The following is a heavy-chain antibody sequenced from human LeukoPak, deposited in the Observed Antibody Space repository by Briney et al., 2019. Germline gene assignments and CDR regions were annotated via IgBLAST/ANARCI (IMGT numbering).Heavy chain of an antibody. V-gene: IGHV1-69*13. CDR1: GGTFSSYA. CDR3: ARSAAIGRWFDP. Sequence: GASVKVSCKASGGTFSSYAISWVRQAPGQGLEWMGGFIPIFGTANYAQKFQGRVTITADESTSTAYMELSSLRSEDTAVYYCARSAAIGRWFDPWGQGTLVTVSS. CDR2: FIPIFGTA. D-gene: IGHD2-2*02. J-gene: IGHJ5*02.